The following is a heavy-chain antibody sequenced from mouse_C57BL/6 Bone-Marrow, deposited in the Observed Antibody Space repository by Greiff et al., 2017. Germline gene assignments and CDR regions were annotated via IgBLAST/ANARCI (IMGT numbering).Heavy chain of an antibody. CDR3: ARRDVRGDYYAMDY. CDR2: IYPSDSET. J-gene: IGHJ4*01. CDR1: GYTFTSYW. V-gene: IGHV1-61*01. Sequence: QVQLKQPGAELVRPGSSVKLSCKASGYTFTSYWMDWVKQRPGQGLEWIGNIYPSDSETHYNPKFKDKATLSVDKSSSTASMQLSSLTSEDSAVYYCARRDVRGDYYAMDYWGQGTSVTVSS.